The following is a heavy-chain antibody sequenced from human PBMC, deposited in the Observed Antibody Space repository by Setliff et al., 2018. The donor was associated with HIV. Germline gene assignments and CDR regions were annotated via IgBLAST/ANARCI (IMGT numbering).Heavy chain of an antibody. CDR1: GGSISSYY. J-gene: IGHJ1*01. Sequence: ETLSLTCTVSGGSISSYYWGWIRQPPGKGLEWVSSISSSSTYIYYADSVKGQFTISRDNSKNTLYLQMNSLRAEDTAVYYCARDDYFQHWGQGTQVTVSS. V-gene: IGHV3-21*01. CDR2: ISSSSTYI. CDR3: ARDDYFQH.